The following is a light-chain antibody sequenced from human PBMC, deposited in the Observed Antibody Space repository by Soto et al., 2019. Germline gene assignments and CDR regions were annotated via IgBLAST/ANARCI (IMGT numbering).Light chain of an antibody. J-gene: IGKJ4*01. V-gene: IGKV3-11*01. CDR2: DAS. Sequence: EIVLTQSPATLSLSPGERATLSCRASQSVSSYLAWYQQKPGQAPRLLIYDASNRATGIPARFSGSGSGTDFTLTISSLEPEDFAVYYCLQRRNWPPLTFGGGTKVEIK. CDR3: LQRRNWPPLT. CDR1: QSVSSY.